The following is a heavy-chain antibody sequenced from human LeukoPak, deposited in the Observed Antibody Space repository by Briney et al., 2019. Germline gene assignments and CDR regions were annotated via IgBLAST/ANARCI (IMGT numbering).Heavy chain of an antibody. CDR1: GYTLTELS. CDR3: ARFYGSSSLRGHFDY. Sequence: ASVKVSCKVSGYTLTELSMHWVRQAPGKGLEWMGGFDPEDGETIYAQKFQGRVTMTEDTSTDTAYMELSSLRSEDTAVYYCARFYGSSSLRGHFDYWGQGTLVTVSS. CDR2: FDPEDGET. J-gene: IGHJ4*02. D-gene: IGHD6-6*01. V-gene: IGHV1-24*01.